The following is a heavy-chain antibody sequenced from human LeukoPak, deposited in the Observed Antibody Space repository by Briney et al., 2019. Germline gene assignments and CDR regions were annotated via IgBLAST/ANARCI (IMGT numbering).Heavy chain of an antibody. V-gene: IGHV3-48*03. Sequence: GGSVSLFCEPSGFIFSSYVMNWVRQAPGKGLEWVSFISSSGRTMYYADSMKGRFTVSRVKAKNSVYLQMNSLRAEDTAVYYCARDLWYSGSRAPPRAFDIWGEGRMVTVSS. CDR2: ISSSGRTM. J-gene: IGHJ3*02. CDR3: ARDLWYSGSRAPPRAFDI. CDR1: GFIFSSYV. D-gene: IGHD1-26*01.